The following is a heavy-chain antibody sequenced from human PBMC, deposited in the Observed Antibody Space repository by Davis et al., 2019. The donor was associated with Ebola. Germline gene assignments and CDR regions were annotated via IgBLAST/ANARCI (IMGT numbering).Heavy chain of an antibody. CDR1: GFTFSDYY. Sequence: GGSLRLSCAASGFTFSDYYMSWIRQAPGKGLEWVSYISSSGSTIYYADSVKGRFTISRDNAKNSLYLQMNSLRAEDTAVYYCARAAYCSGGSCYFYGMDVWGKGTTVTVSS. CDR2: ISSSGSTI. CDR3: ARAAYCSGGSCYFYGMDV. V-gene: IGHV3-11*01. D-gene: IGHD2-15*01. J-gene: IGHJ6*04.